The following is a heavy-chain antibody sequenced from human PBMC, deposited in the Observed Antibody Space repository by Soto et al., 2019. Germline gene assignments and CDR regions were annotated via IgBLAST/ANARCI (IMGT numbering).Heavy chain of an antibody. J-gene: IGHJ4*02. CDR1: GGTFSSYA. D-gene: IGHD1-26*01. CDR3: ASPGDSGSYYSNFDY. V-gene: IGHV1-69*01. CDR2: IIPIFGTA. Sequence: QVQLVQSGAEVKKPGSSVKVSCKASGGTFSSYAISWVRQAPGQGLEWMGGIIPIFGTANYAQKFQGRVTITADESTGTAYMELSSLRSEDTAVYYCASPGDSGSYYSNFDYWGQGTLVTVSS.